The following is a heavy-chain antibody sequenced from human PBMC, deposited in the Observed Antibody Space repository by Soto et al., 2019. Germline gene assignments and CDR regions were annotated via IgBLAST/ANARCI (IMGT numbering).Heavy chain of an antibody. V-gene: IGHV3-23*01. D-gene: IGHD2-21*02. CDR2: IGGSGVST. CDR1: GFTFSSFA. Sequence: GGSLRLSCAASGFTFSSFAMSRVRQAPGKGLEWVSAIGGSGVSTYYADSVKGRFTISRDNSKNTLYLQMNSLRAEDTAVYYCARDTSGDYYFDYWGQGTLVTVSS. CDR3: ARDTSGDYYFDY. J-gene: IGHJ4*02.